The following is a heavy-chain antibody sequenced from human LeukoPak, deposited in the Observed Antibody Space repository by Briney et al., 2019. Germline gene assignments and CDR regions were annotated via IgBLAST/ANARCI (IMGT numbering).Heavy chain of an antibody. CDR2: ISAYNGNT. D-gene: IGHD3-22*01. V-gene: IGHV1-18*01. CDR3: ARGPGGRSGYCPLEDCYYYYYMDV. J-gene: IGHJ6*03. CDR1: GYTFTSYG. Sequence: ASVKVSCEASGYTFTSYGISWVRQAPGQGLEWMGWISAYNGNTNYAQKLQGRVTMTTDTSTSTAYMELRSLRSDDTAVYYCARGPGGRSGYCPLEDCYYYYYMDVWGKGTTVTVSS.